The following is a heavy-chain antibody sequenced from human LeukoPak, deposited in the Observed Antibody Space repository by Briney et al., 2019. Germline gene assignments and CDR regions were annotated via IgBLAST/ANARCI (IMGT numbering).Heavy chain of an antibody. CDR1: GFTFSSYG. CDR3: SRERLGPNWFDP. J-gene: IGHJ5*02. V-gene: IGHV3-30*19. Sequence: PGGSLRLSCAASGFTFSSYGMHWVRQAPGKGLEWVAVISYDGSNKYYADSVKGRFTISRDNSKNTLYLQMNSLRAEDTALYYCSRERLGPNWFDPWGQGTLVTVSS. D-gene: IGHD3-9*01. CDR2: ISYDGSNK.